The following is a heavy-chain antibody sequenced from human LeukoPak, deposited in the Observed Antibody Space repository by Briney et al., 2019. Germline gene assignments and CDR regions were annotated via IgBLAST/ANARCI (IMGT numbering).Heavy chain of an antibody. J-gene: IGHJ2*01. V-gene: IGHV3-48*03. CDR1: GFTFSSYE. CDR2: ISSSGSTI. CDR3: ARDAYCSSTSCKEYFDL. Sequence: GGSLRLSCAASGFTFSSYEMNWVRQAPGKGLEWVSYISSSGSTIYYADSVKGRFTISRDNAKNSLYLQMNGLRAEDPAVYYCARDAYCSSTSCKEYFDLWGRGTLVTVSS. D-gene: IGHD2-2*01.